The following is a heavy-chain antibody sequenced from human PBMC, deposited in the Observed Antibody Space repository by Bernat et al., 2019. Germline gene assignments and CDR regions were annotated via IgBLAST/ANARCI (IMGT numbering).Heavy chain of an antibody. Sequence: QVQLVQSGAEVKKPGASVKVSCKASGYTFTSYGISWVRQAPGQGLEWMGWISAYNGNTNYAQKLQGRVTITADKSTSTAYMELSSLRSEDTAVYYCARGGSNTAGLHGMDVWGQGTTVTVSS. V-gene: IGHV1-18*01. J-gene: IGHJ6*02. CDR3: ARGGSNTAGLHGMDV. D-gene: IGHD1-26*01. CDR1: GYTFTSYG. CDR2: ISAYNGNT.